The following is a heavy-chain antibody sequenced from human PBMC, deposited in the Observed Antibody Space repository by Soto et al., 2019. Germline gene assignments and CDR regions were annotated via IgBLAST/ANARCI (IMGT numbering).Heavy chain of an antibody. CDR1: GFSFSDYY. D-gene: IGHD5-18*01. J-gene: IGHJ4*02. V-gene: IGHV3-11*06. Sequence: QVQLEESGGVLVRPGGSLRLSCAASGFSFSDYYMNWVRQAPGKGLEWLSYISTSGTYTNYADSVKGRFTISRDNARNSLYLRMNSLRVEDTAVYYCARVDTSMDEFDYWGQGTLVTVSS. CDR3: ARVDTSMDEFDY. CDR2: ISTSGTYT.